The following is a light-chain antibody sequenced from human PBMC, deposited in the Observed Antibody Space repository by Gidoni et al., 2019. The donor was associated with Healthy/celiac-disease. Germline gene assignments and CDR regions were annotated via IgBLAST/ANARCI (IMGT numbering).Light chain of an antibody. CDR2: STN. V-gene: IGLV8-61*01. J-gene: IGLJ3*02. Sequence: QTVVTQEPSFPVSPGGTVTLTCGLSSGSVSTSYYPSWYQQTPGQAPLTLIYSTNTRSSGVPDRFSGSILGNKAALTITGAQADDESDYYCVLYMGSGISVFGGGTKLTVL. CDR3: VLYMGSGISV. CDR1: SGSVSTSYY.